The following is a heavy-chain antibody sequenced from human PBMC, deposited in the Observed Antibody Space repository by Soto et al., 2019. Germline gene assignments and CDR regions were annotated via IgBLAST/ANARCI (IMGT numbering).Heavy chain of an antibody. CDR1: GYTFTRYG. J-gene: IGHJ6*02. CDR2: ISGYNGDT. Sequence: QGHLVQSEAEVKKSGASVKVSCKASGYTFTRYGISWVRQAPGQGLEWMGWISGYNGDTNYGQKFQGRGSLTIDTSTTTAYMELRSLTSDATAVYYCAENGQPPCSASGLDVWGQGTKVTVSS. CDR3: AENGQPPCSASGLDV. V-gene: IGHV1-18*01. D-gene: IGHD2-15*01.